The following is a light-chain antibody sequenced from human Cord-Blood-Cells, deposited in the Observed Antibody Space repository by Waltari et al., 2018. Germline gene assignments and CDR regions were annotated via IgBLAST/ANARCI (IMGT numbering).Light chain of an antibody. CDR1: SSDVGGYNY. J-gene: IGLJ3*02. CDR3: CSYAGSHWV. V-gene: IGLV2-11*01. Sequence: QSALTQPRSVSGSPGQSVTISCTGTSSDVGGYNYVSWYQKHPGKAPKLMIYDVSKRPSGVPDRFSGAKSGNTAALTISGLQAEDEADYYGCSYAGSHWVFGGGTKLTVL. CDR2: DVS.